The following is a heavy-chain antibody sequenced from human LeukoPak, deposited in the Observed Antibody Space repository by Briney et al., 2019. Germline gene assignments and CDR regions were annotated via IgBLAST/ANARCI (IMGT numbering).Heavy chain of an antibody. CDR2: IYPNGAI. CDR1: GASISTYF. J-gene: IGHJ4*02. Sequence: SETLSLTCTVSGASISTYFWTWIRQPAGKGLEWIGRIYPNGAINYNPSLKSRVTMSVETSKNQFSLKLIAVTAAHTAVYYCAREYGDQGTRNFDYWGQGGLVTVSS. V-gene: IGHV4-4*07. CDR3: AREYGDQGTRNFDY. D-gene: IGHD4-17*01.